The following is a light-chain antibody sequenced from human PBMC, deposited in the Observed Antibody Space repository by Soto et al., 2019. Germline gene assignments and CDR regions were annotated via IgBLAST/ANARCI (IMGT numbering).Light chain of an antibody. V-gene: IGKV1-5*03. Sequence: IQLTQCASTLSGSAGDRGTIACRASQGFXSRLVWYEGKPGQAPKVLXDKASTIKRGGPARLSGSGSGTEFTLTISSLHPYDFAYYYFQQCKSDSGAFGQGTKVDIK. CDR3: QQCKSDSGA. CDR1: QGFXSR. CDR2: KAS. J-gene: IGKJ1*01.